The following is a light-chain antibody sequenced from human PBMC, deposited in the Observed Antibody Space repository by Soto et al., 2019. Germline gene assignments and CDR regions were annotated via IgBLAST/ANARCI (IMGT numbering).Light chain of an antibody. CDR3: QSYESSLSGYVV. J-gene: IGLJ2*01. V-gene: IGLV1-40*01. CDR2: GNS. Sequence: QSVLTQPPSVSGAPGQRVTISCTGSSSNIGAGYDVHWYQQLPGTAPKLLIYGNSNRPSGVPDRFSGSKSGTSASLAITGLQAEDGADYYCQSYESSLSGYVVFGGGTKLTVL. CDR1: SSNIGAGYD.